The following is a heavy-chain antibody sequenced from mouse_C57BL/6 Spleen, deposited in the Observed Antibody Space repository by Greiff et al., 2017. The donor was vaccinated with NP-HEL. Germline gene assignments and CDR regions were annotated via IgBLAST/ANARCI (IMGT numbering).Heavy chain of an antibody. CDR2: INPNNGGT. CDR1: GYTFTDYY. Sequence: VQLQQSGPELVKPGASVKISCKASGYTFTDYYMNWVKQSHGKSLEWIGDINPNNGGTSYNQKFKGKATLTVDKSSSTAYMELRSLTSEDSAVYYCARVNWRYYAMDYWGQGTSVTVSS. J-gene: IGHJ4*01. CDR3: ARVNWRYYAMDY. D-gene: IGHD4-1*01. V-gene: IGHV1-26*01.